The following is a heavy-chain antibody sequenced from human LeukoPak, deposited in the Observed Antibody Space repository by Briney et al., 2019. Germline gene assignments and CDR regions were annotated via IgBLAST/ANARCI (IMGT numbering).Heavy chain of an antibody. J-gene: IGHJ6*02. CDR3: AKDMGRGGSPRDPPTSEGMDV. D-gene: IGHD2-15*01. Sequence: PGGSLRLSCAASGFTFSSFAIHWVRQAPGKGLEWVAVVSTDGSNQYYADSVKGRFTISRDNSKNTLYLQMNSLRAEDTAVYYCAKDMGRGGSPRDPPTSEGMDVWGQGTTVTVSS. V-gene: IGHV3-30-3*01. CDR1: GFTFSSFA. CDR2: VSTDGSNQ.